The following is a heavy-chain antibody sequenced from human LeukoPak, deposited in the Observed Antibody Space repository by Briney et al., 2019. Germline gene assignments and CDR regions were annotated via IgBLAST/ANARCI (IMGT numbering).Heavy chain of an antibody. J-gene: IGHJ4*02. CDR1: GFTFSCYV. D-gene: IGHD4-17*01. CDR3: ATPGEGYGDYVYYFDY. V-gene: IGHV3-23*01. Sequence: GGSLRLSCSASGFTFSCYVMTWVRQAPGRGVEWVSGISDSGGSTYYAESVKGRFTISRDNSKNTLYLQMNSLRAEDTAVYYCATPGEGYGDYVYYFDYWGQGTLVTVSS. CDR2: ISDSGGST.